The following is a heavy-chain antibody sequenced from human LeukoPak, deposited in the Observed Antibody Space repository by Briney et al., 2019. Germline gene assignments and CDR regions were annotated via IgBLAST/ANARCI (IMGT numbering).Heavy chain of an antibody. D-gene: IGHD3-3*01. CDR2: IGSSGGST. J-gene: IGHJ4*02. CDR3: ARVWGAPYDFWSGYLDY. CDR1: GFTFSTYA. Sequence: GGSLRLSCAASGFTFSTYAMSWVRQAPGKGLEWVSAIGSSGGSTYYADSVKGRFTISRDNAKKSLYLQMNSLRAEDTAVYYCARVWGAPYDFWSGYLDYWGQGTLVTVSS. V-gene: IGHV3-23*01.